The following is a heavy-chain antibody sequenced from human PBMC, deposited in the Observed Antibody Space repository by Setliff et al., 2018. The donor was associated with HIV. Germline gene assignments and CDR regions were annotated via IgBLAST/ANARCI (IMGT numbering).Heavy chain of an antibody. Sequence: GGSLRLSCAASGFIVSSSYMSWVRQAPGKGLEWVSTIYSDGNTYHADSAKGRFTLSRDNSENALFLQMNSLRPEDTAVYYCARLRPYNSALDYWGQGTLVTVSS. J-gene: IGHJ4*02. CDR3: ARLRPYNSALDY. CDR1: GFIVSSSY. CDR2: IYSDGNT. V-gene: IGHV3-66*02. D-gene: IGHD3-10*01.